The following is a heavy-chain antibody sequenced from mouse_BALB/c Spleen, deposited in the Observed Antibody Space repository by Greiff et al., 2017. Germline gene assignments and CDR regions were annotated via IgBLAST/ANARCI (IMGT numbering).Heavy chain of an antibody. CDR3: ARVYYGSSYYFDY. CDR1: GFSLTSYG. CDR2: IWSGGST. V-gene: IGHV2-4-1*01. Sequence: VHLVESGPGLVQPSQSLSITCTVSGFSLTSYGVHWVRQSPGKGLEWLGVIWSGGSTDYNAAFISRLSISKDNSKSQVFFKMNSLQADDTAIYYCARVYYGSSYYFDYWGQGTTLTVSS. J-gene: IGHJ2*01. D-gene: IGHD1-1*01.